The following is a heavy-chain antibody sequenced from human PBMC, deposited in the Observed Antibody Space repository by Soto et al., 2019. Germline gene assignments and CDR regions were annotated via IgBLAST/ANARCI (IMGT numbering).Heavy chain of an antibody. CDR3: TKDSEWGGSHLNHAFDV. D-gene: IGHD1-26*01. CDR2: ISWNSGII. CDR1: GFTFDDYA. J-gene: IGHJ3*01. Sequence: EMQLVESGGGLVQPGRSLRLSCAASGFTFDDYAMHWVRQPPGKGLEWVAGISWNSGIIEYADSVKGRFTISRDSATHSLFLQMNSLKPADTALYYCTKDSEWGGSHLNHAFDVWGQGTMVSVSS. V-gene: IGHV3-9*01.